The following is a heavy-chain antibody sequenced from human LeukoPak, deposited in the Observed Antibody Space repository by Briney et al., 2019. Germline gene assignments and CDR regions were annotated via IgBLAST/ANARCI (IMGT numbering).Heavy chain of an antibody. D-gene: IGHD3-10*01. Sequence: GGSLRLSCAASGFTFSSYGMHWVRQAPGKGLEWVAVISYDGSNKYYADSVKGRFTISRDNSKNTLYLQMNSLRAEDTAVYYCAKDFDIAFGEWGQGTLVTVSS. CDR1: GFTFSSYG. V-gene: IGHV3-30*18. J-gene: IGHJ4*02. CDR3: AKDFDIAFGE. CDR2: ISYDGSNK.